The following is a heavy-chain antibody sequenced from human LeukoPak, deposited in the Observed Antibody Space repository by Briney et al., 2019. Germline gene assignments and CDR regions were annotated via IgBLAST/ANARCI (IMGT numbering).Heavy chain of an antibody. D-gene: IGHD3-10*01. V-gene: IGHV4-61*02. J-gene: IGHJ5*02. CDR2: IYTSGST. Sequence: SETLSLTCTVSGGSISSGSYYWSWIRQPAGKGLEWIGRIYTSGSTNYNPSLKSRVTISVDTSKNQFSLKLSSVTAADTAVYYCARDQYGSGLVWFDPWGQGTLVTVSS. CDR1: GGSISSGSYY. CDR3: ARDQYGSGLVWFDP.